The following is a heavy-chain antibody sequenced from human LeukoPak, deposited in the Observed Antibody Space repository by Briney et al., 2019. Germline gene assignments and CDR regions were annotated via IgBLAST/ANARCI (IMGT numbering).Heavy chain of an antibody. D-gene: IGHD6-6*01. CDR2: IWYDGSNK. Sequence: PGGSLRLSCAASGFTFSSYGMHWVRQAPGKGLEWVAVIWYDGSNKYYADSVKGRFTISRDNSKNTLYLQMYSLRAEDTAVYYCAKAPSYSSYVLPYFDYWGQGTLVTVSS. V-gene: IGHV3-33*06. CDR1: GFTFSSYG. CDR3: AKAPSYSSYVLPYFDY. J-gene: IGHJ4*02.